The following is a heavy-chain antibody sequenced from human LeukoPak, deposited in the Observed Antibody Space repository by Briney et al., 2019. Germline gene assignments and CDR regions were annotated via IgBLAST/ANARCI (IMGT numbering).Heavy chain of an antibody. CDR1: GYTFTSYG. CDR2: ISAYNGDT. J-gene: IGHJ4*02. CDR3: ASRGSYSRYFDY. Sequence: ASVKASCKASGYTFTSYGISWVRQAPGQGLEWMGWISAYNGDTNYAQKLQGRVTMTTDTSTSTAYMGLRSLRSDDTAAYYCASRGSYSRYFDYWGQGTLVTVSS. D-gene: IGHD1-26*01. V-gene: IGHV1-18*01.